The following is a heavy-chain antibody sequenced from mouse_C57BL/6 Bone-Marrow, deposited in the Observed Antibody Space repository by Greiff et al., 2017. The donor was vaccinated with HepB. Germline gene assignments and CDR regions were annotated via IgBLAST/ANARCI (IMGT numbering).Heavy chain of an antibody. V-gene: IGHV1-81*01. D-gene: IGHD1-1*01. Sequence: VQLVESGAELARPGASVKLSCKASGYTFTSYGISWVKQRTGQGLEWIGEIYPRSGNTYYNEKFKGKATLTADKSSSTAYMELRSLTSEDSAVYFCAYTVVEDWYFDVWGTGTTVTVSS. CDR3: AYTVVEDWYFDV. CDR1: GYTFTSYG. J-gene: IGHJ1*03. CDR2: IYPRSGNT.